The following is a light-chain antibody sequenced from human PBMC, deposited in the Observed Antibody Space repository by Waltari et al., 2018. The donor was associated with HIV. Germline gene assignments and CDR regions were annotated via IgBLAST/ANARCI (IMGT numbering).Light chain of an antibody. Sequence: EIVLTQSPATLPLSPGERATLSCRASQSVRNYLAWYQHKPSQSPRLLIYETSKRATGTAARFSGSGSGTDFSLTISSLEPEDVGVYYCQQRSNWPPITFGQGTRVEIK. CDR1: QSVRNY. CDR3: QQRSNWPPIT. CDR2: ETS. J-gene: IGKJ5*01. V-gene: IGKV3-11*01.